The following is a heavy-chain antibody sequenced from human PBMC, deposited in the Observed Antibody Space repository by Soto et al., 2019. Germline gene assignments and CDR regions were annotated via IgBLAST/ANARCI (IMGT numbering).Heavy chain of an antibody. CDR3: AKDRYCSTTSCYDGDFDY. V-gene: IGHV3-23*01. CDR1: GFTFSTYA. CDR2: ISGSGGGT. Sequence: EVQLLESGGGLVQPGGSLRLSCGASGFTFSTYAMSWVRQAPGKGLEWFSSISGSGGGTDYADSVKGRFTVSRDNSKNTRYLQMNSLRAEDTAVYYCAKDRYCSTTSCYDGDFDYWGQGTLVTVSS. J-gene: IGHJ4*02. D-gene: IGHD2-2*01.